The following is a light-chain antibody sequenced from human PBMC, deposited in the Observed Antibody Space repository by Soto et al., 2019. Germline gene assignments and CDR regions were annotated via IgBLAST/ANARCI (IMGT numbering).Light chain of an antibody. Sequence: ASQSLTSRYVVWYQQKPGQAPRLLIYGASNRATGVPDRFSGSGSGTDFTLAFSRLEPEDPAVYSLQLYGSSLTFRGGTKVDIK. V-gene: IGKV3-20*01. CDR3: QLYGSSLT. CDR1: QSLTSRY. CDR2: GAS. J-gene: IGKJ4*01.